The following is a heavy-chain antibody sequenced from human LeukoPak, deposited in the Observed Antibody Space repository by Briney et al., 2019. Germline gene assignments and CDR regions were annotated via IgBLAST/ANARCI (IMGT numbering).Heavy chain of an antibody. CDR2: IYSGGST. V-gene: IGHV3-66*01. CDR1: GFAFSDFW. Sequence: GGSLRLSCAASGFAFSDFWMSWVRQAPGKGLEWVSVIYSGGSTYYADSVKGRFTISRDNSKNTLYLQMNSLRAEDTAVYYCASLLTGYSDAFDIWGQGTMVTVSS. CDR3: ASLLTGYSDAFDI. J-gene: IGHJ3*02. D-gene: IGHD3-9*01.